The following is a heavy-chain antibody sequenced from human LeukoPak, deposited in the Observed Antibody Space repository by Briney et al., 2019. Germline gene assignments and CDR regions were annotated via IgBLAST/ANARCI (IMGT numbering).Heavy chain of an antibody. D-gene: IGHD3-22*01. CDR3: ARAESSGYYSTYNWFDP. V-gene: IGHV4-39*01. Sequence: SETLSLTCTVSGGSISSSSYYWGWIRQPPGKGLEWIGTIYYSGSTYYNPSLKSPVTISVDTSKSQFSLKLSSVTAADTAVYYCARAESSGYYSTYNWFDPWGQGILVTASS. CDR1: GGSISSSSYY. CDR2: IYYSGST. J-gene: IGHJ5*02.